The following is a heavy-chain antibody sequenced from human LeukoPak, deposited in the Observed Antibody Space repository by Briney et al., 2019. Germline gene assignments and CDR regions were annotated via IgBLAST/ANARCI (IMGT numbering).Heavy chain of an antibody. CDR3: ARGGYSGSYGYYYYYMDV. V-gene: IGHV1-8*03. CDR2: MNPNSGNT. CDR1: GYTFTSYD. D-gene: IGHD1-26*01. J-gene: IGHJ6*03. Sequence: GASVKVSCKASGYTFTSYDINWVRQATGQGLEWVGWMNPNSGNTGYAQKFQGRVTITRNTSISTAYMELSSLRSEDTAVYYCARGGYSGSYGYYYYYMDVWGKGTTVTVSS.